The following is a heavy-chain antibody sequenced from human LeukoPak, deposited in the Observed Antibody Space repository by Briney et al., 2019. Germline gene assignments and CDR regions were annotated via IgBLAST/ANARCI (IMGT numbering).Heavy chain of an antibody. D-gene: IGHD3-3*01. CDR2: ISSSSSYI. CDR3: ARAPSPRNYDFWSEAFDY. V-gene: IGHV3-21*01. Sequence: GGSLRLSCAAAGFTFSTYWMHWVRQAPGKGLEWVSSISSSSSYIYYADSVKGRFTISRDNAKDSLYLQMNSLRAEDTAVYYCARAPSPRNYDFWSEAFDYWGQGTLVTVSS. CDR1: GFTFSTYW. J-gene: IGHJ4*02.